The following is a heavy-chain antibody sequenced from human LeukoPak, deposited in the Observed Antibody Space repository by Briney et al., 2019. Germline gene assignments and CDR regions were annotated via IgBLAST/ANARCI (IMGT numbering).Heavy chain of an antibody. Sequence: NPSETLSLTCAVCGGSFSGYYWSWIRQPPGKGLEWIGEINHSGSTNYNPSLKSRVTISVDTSKNQFSLKLSSVTAADTAVYYCARGPREVVTATFDYWGQGTLVTVSS. V-gene: IGHV4-34*01. CDR1: GGSFSGYY. D-gene: IGHD2-21*02. CDR2: INHSGST. CDR3: ARGPREVVTATFDY. J-gene: IGHJ4*02.